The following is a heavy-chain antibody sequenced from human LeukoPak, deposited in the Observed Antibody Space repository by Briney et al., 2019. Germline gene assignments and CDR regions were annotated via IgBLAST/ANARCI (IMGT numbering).Heavy chain of an antibody. Sequence: GGSLRLSCAGSGFTFSSYWMSWVRQAPGKGLEWVANIKKDGSEKYYVDSVKGRFTISRDNAKTSLHLQMNSLRAEDTAVYYCARDLSGVTGYTYGRGIDYWGQGTLVTVSS. D-gene: IGHD5-18*01. V-gene: IGHV3-7*01. J-gene: IGHJ4*02. CDR2: IKKDGSEK. CDR3: ARDLSGVTGYTYGRGIDY. CDR1: GFTFSSYW.